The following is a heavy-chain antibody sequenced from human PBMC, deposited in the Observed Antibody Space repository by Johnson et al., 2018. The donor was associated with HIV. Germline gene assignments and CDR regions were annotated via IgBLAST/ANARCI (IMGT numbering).Heavy chain of an antibody. CDR2: VKSKTDGGTI. D-gene: IGHD3-10*01. CDR1: GFTFSNAW. J-gene: IGHJ3*02. Sequence: MLLVESGGGSVKSGGSLRVSCAASGFTFSNAWMSWVRQAPGKGLEWVGRVKSKTDGGTIDYAAAVKGRFIISRDDSKNTLYRQMNGLKTEDTAVYYWTTMSALWFGDLHVFGDGFDIWGQGTMVTVSA. CDR3: TTMSALWFGDLHVFGDGFDI. V-gene: IGHV3-15*01.